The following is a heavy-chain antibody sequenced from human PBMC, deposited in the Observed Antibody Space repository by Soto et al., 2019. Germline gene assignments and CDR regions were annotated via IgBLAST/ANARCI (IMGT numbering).Heavy chain of an antibody. J-gene: IGHJ6*02. D-gene: IGHD2-2*01. CDR3: TRRSLLVPAAQYYYGMDV. Sequence: GGSLRLSCAASGFTFSGSAMHWVRQASGKGLEWVGRIRSKANSYATAYAASVKGRFTISRDDSRNTAYLQMNSLKTEDTAVYYCTRRSLLVPAAQYYYGMDVWGQGTTVTVSS. CDR2: IRSKANSYAT. V-gene: IGHV3-73*01. CDR1: GFTFSGSA.